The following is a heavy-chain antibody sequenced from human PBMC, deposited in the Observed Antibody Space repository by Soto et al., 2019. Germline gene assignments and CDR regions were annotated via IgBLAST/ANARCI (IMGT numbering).Heavy chain of an antibody. CDR2: IIPIFNTA. Sequence: QVQLVQSGAEVKKPGSSVKVSCKASGGSFGTFAISWVRQAPGQGLEWMGGIIPIFNTAKYTQKFQGRVTIIADESTSTAYMELSSLRSEDTAVYYCARDHPLARGNNWFDPWGQGTLVTVSS. J-gene: IGHJ5*02. D-gene: IGHD5-12*01. CDR3: ARDHPLARGNNWFDP. CDR1: GGSFGTFA. V-gene: IGHV1-69*01.